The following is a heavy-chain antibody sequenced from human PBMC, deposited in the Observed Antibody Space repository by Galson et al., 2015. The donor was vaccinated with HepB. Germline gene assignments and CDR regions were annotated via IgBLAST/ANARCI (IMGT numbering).Heavy chain of an antibody. CDR2: ISYDGSNK. Sequence: SLRLSCAASGFTFSSYGMHWVRQAPGKGLEWVAVISYDGSNKYYADSVKGRFTISRDNSKNTLYLQMNSLRAEDTAVYYCAKTLGEYYYDSSGYSFDYWGQGTLVTVSS. V-gene: IGHV3-30*18. CDR3: AKTLGEYYYDSSGYSFDY. J-gene: IGHJ4*02. D-gene: IGHD3-22*01. CDR1: GFTFSSYG.